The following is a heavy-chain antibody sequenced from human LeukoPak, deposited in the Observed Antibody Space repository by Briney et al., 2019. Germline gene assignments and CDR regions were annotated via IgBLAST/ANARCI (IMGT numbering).Heavy chain of an antibody. Sequence: GGSLRLSCAASGFTFSSYNMNWVRQAPGKGLEWVSSISSSSSYIYYADSVKGRFTISRDNAKNSLYLQMNSLRAEDTAVYYCARDFGYCSSTSCYDYYGMDVWGQGTTVTVSS. D-gene: IGHD2-2*01. J-gene: IGHJ6*02. CDR3: ARDFGYCSSTSCYDYYGMDV. V-gene: IGHV3-21*01. CDR1: GFTFSSYN. CDR2: ISSSSSYI.